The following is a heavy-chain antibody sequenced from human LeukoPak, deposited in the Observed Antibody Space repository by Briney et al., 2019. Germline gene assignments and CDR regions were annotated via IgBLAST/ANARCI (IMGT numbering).Heavy chain of an antibody. V-gene: IGHV4-59*01. D-gene: IGHD3-10*01. CDR2: IYYSGST. CDR1: GGSISSYY. CDR3: ARGYYYGSGSYPVVYYYYMDV. J-gene: IGHJ6*03. Sequence: SETLSLTCTVSGGSISSYYWSWIRQPPGKGLEWIGYIYYSGSTNYNPSLKSRVTISVDTSKNQFSLKLSSVTAADTAVYYCARGYYYGSGSYPVVYYYYMDVWGKGTTVTISS.